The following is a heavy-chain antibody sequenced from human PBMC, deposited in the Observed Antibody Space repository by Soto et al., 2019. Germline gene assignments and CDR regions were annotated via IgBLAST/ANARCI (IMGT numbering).Heavy chain of an antibody. CDR2: ISGSGGST. V-gene: IGHV3-23*01. CDR1: GFTFSSYA. CDR3: AKDSMINPHAFDI. Sequence: EVQLLESGGGLVQPGGSLRLSCAASGFTFSSYAMSWVRQAPGKGLEWVSAISGSGGSTYYADSVKGRFTISRDNSKNTLYLKMNSLRAEDTAVYYCAKDSMINPHAFDIWGQGTMVTVSS. D-gene: IGHD3-22*01. J-gene: IGHJ3*02.